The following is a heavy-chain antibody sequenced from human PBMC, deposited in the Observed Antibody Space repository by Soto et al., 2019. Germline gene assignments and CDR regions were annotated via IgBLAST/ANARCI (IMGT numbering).Heavy chain of an antibody. CDR1: GFTFGSYA. D-gene: IGHD3-16*01. J-gene: IGHJ5*02. CDR2: ISYHGINT. V-gene: IGHV3-30*18. Sequence: QVQLVESGGGVVQPGGSLRVACAASGFTFGSYAMHWVRQAPGKGLEWVAVISYHGINTHYADSVKGRFRISRENYDNTLYLDMNRLRREDTAVYSWAKGGEIGDDWGWFDPWGQGTLVIVSS. CDR3: AKGGEIGDDWGWFDP.